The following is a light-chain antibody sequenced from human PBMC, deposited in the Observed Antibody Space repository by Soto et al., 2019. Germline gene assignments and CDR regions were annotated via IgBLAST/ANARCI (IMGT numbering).Light chain of an antibody. J-gene: IGKJ2*01. Sequence: AIRMTQSPSSISASTGDRVTITCRASQGISSFLAWNQQKPGKAPKLLIYAAATLQSGPPSRFSASRSGTDFTLTTSRVQSEDFATYFCQEYLSYRHSFGQGTKLEI. V-gene: IGKV1-8*01. CDR2: AAA. CDR3: QEYLSYRHS. CDR1: QGISSF.